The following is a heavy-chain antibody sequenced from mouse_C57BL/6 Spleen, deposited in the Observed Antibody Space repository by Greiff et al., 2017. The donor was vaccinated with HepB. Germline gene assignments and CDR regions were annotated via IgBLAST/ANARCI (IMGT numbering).Heavy chain of an antibody. CDR1: GYTFTDYY. CDR2: INPNNGGT. V-gene: IGHV1-26*01. J-gene: IGHJ1*03. Sequence: EVQLQQSGPELVKPGASVKISCKASGYTFTDYYMNWVKQSHGKSLEWIRDINPNNGGTSYNQKFKGKATLTVDKSSSTAYMELRSLTSEDSAVYYCARNYDYDYWYFDVWGTGTTVTVSS. CDR3: ARNYDYDYWYFDV. D-gene: IGHD2-4*01.